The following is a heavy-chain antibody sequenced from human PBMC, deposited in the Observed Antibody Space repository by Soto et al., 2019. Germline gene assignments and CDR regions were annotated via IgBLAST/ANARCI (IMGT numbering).Heavy chain of an antibody. V-gene: IGHV1-18*01. D-gene: IGHD6-19*01. CDR2: ISAYNGNT. J-gene: IGHJ5*02. CDR3: ARGGTHKVAVAAWWFDP. Sequence: APVKGSFKGSWFTLSNSGIRWVGPAPGQGLEWMGWISAYNGNTNYAQKLQGRVTMTTDTSTSTAYMELRSLRSDDTAVYYCARGGTHKVAVAAWWFDPWGQGTLVTVSS. CDR1: WFTLSNSG.